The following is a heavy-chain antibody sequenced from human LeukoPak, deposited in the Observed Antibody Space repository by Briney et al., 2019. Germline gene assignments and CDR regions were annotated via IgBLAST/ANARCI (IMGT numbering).Heavy chain of an antibody. CDR3: ASGPLRWLVLLN. CDR2: IIPIFGTA. V-gene: IGHV1-69*06. Sequence: GASVKVSCKASGGTFSSYAISWVRQATGQGLELMGGIIPIFGTANYAQKFQGRVTITADKSTSTAYMELSSLRSEDTAVYYCASGPLRWLVLLNWGQGTLVTVSS. CDR1: GGTFSSYA. J-gene: IGHJ4*01. D-gene: IGHD6-19*01.